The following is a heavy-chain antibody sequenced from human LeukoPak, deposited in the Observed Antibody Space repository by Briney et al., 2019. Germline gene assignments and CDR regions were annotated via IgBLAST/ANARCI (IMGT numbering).Heavy chain of an antibody. J-gene: IGHJ4*02. Sequence: SETLSLTCTVSGGSISSSSYYWGWIRQPPGKGLEWIGSIYYSGSTYYNPSLKSRVTISVDTSKNQFSLKLSSVTAADTAVYYCARQCSSSWPYYFDYWGQGTLVTVSS. CDR1: GGSISSSSYY. V-gene: IGHV4-39*01. D-gene: IGHD6-13*01. CDR3: ARQCSSSWPYYFDY. CDR2: IYYSGST.